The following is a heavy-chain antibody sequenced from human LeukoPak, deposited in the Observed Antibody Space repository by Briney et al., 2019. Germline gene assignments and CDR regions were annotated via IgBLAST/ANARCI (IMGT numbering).Heavy chain of an antibody. CDR1: GGSISSSSYY. CDR2: IYYSGST. CDR3: RRGRGPDI. V-gene: IGHV4-39*01. J-gene: IGHJ3*02. Sequence: SETLSLTCTVSGGSISSSSYYWGWIRQPPGKGLEWIGSIYYSGSTYYDPSLKSRVTISVDTSKNQFSQKLSSVTAADTVVYYCRRGRGPDIWGQGTMVTVSS. D-gene: IGHD2-15*01.